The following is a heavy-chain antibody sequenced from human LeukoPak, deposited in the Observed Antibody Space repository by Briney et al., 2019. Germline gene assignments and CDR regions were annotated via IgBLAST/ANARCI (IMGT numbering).Heavy chain of an antibody. Sequence: GGSLRLSCAASGFTFSYYPMHWVRQAPGQGLEWVAVISYDGTTKYYADSVKGRFTVSRDNSKNTLDLQMNSLRAEDTAVYYCATGWTPGGYYFDYWGQGTLVTVSS. CDR2: ISYDGTTK. CDR3: ATGWTPGGYYFDY. J-gene: IGHJ4*02. D-gene: IGHD2-15*01. CDR1: GFTFSYYP. V-gene: IGHV3-30*04.